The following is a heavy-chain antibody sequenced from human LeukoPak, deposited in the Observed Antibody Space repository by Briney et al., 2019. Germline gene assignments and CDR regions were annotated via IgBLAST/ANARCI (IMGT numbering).Heavy chain of an antibody. D-gene: IGHD2-2*01. V-gene: IGHV4-34*01. Sequence: SETLSLTCAVYGGSFSGYYWSWIRQLPGKGLEWIGEINHSGSTNYNPSLKSRVTISVDTPKNQFSLKLSSVTAADTAVYYCARVNEDIVVVPAAMGGYWYFDLWGRGTLVTVSS. CDR3: ARVNEDIVVVPAAMGGYWYFDL. CDR1: GGSFSGYY. J-gene: IGHJ2*01. CDR2: INHSGST.